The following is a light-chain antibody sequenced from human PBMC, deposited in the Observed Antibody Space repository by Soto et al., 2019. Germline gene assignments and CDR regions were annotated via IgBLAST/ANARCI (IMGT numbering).Light chain of an antibody. CDR3: QQSYSTPGT. Sequence: DIQMTQSPSSLSASVGDRVTITCRASQSISNYLNWYQQKPGKAPKLLIYAASSLQSGVPSRFSGSGSGTDFTLTISSLQPEDFATYYCQQSYSTPGTFGGGTKVEIK. V-gene: IGKV1-39*01. CDR1: QSISNY. J-gene: IGKJ4*01. CDR2: AAS.